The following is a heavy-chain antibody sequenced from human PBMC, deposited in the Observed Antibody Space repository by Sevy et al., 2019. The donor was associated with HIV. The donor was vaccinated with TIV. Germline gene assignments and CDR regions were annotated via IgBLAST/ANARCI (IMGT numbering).Heavy chain of an antibody. V-gene: IGHV3-53*01. D-gene: IGHD6-6*01. CDR2: IYSGGAT. J-gene: IGHJ3*02. CDR3: AKGQLVNPNDAFDI. Sequence: GGSLRLSCAVSGLTVSSNYMSWVRQAPGKGLEWVSLIYSGGATYYADSVNGRFTISGDDSKNTLYLQMDSLRAEDTAVYYCAKGQLVNPNDAFDIWGQGTMVTVSS. CDR1: GLTVSSNY.